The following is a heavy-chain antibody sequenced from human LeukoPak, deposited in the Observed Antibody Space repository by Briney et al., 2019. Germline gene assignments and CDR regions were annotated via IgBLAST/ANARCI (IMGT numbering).Heavy chain of an antibody. J-gene: IGHJ4*02. D-gene: IGHD3-10*01. CDR2: ISGSGGNT. CDR3: AKVHYYDSGSYRYYFDY. V-gene: IGHV3-23*01. CDR1: RFTFSSYV. Sequence: GGSLRLSCVVSRFTFSSYVMSWVRQAPGKGLEWVSAISGSGGNTYYADSVKGRFTISRDNSKNTLYLQMNSLRAEDTAVYYCAKVHYYDSGSYRYYFDYWDQGTLVIVSS.